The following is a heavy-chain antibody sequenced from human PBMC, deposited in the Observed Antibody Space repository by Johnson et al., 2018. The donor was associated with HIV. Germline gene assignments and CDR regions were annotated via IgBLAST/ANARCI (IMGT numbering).Heavy chain of an antibody. Sequence: VQLVESGGGLVQPGGSLRLSCAASGITVGTNYMSWVRQAPGKGLEWVSVIFSGGDVYYADSVKGRFTISRDNSKNMVYLQMKSLRLEATAVYYCAGDGRDLVTRGSFDVWGQGTVVTVSS. J-gene: IGHJ3*01. CDR3: AGDGRDLVTRGSFDV. V-gene: IGHV3-66*02. CDR1: GITVGTNY. D-gene: IGHD3-9*01. CDR2: IFSGGDV.